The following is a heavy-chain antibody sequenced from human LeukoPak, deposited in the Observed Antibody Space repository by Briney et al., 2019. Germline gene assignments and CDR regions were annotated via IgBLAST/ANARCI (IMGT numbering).Heavy chain of an antibody. J-gene: IGHJ4*02. V-gene: IGHV3-15*01. Sequence: GGSLRLSCTASGFTITNAWMSWVRQAPGKGPEWVGRIKSRTDDGTAHYAAPAEGRFTISRDDSKNTLYLQMNSLQTEDTAVYYCINGGDWGQGTLVTVSS. CDR1: GFTITNAW. CDR3: INGGD. CDR2: IKSRTDDGTA.